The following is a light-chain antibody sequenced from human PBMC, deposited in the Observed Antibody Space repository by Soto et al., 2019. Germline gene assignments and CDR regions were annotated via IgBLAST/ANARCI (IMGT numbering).Light chain of an antibody. V-gene: IGKV4-1*01. Sequence: DIVMTQSPDSLAVSLGERATINCKSSQSVLYSSNNKNYLAWYQQKPGQPPKLLIYWASTRESRVPDRFSGSGAGTDFTLTISSLQAEDVAVYDCQQYYSTPWTFGQGTKVEIK. CDR2: WAS. J-gene: IGKJ1*01. CDR1: QSVLYSSNNKNY. CDR3: QQYYSTPWT.